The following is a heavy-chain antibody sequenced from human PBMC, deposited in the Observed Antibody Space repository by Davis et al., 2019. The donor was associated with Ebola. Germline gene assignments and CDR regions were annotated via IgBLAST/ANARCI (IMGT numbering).Heavy chain of an antibody. Sequence: GGSLRPSCAASGFTFDDHAMHWVRQAPGKGLEWVSLISGDGGSTYYADSVKGRFTIPRDNSKNTLYLQMNSLRAEDTAVYYCAKVYSSSRLDYYGMDVWGQGTTVTVSS. V-gene: IGHV3-43*02. J-gene: IGHJ6*02. CDR3: AKVYSSSRLDYYGMDV. CDR1: GFTFDDHA. D-gene: IGHD6-13*01. CDR2: ISGDGGST.